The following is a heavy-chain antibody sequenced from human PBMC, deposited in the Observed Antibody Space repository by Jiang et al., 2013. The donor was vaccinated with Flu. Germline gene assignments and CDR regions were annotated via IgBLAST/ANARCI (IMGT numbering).Heavy chain of an antibody. Sequence: GSGLVKPSETLSLTCTVSGGSMSSSIYYWGWIRQPPGKGLEWMGIVYYSGYTYYSPSLKSRLTISVDTSKNQFSLQLSSVTAADTAVYFCARGPYESGSYFNNGFDYWGQGTLVTVSS. CDR3: ARGPYESGSYFNNGFDY. D-gene: IGHD3-10*01. CDR1: GGSMSSSIYY. V-gene: IGHV4-39*01. CDR2: VYYSGYT. J-gene: IGHJ4*02.